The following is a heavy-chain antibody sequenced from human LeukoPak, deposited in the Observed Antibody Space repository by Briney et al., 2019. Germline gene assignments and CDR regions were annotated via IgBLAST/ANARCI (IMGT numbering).Heavy chain of an antibody. CDR1: GFTFSSYG. CDR2: ISCDGSNK. V-gene: IGHV3-30*18. CDR3: AKVLGYYYDSSGYYSHDAFDI. D-gene: IGHD3-22*01. J-gene: IGHJ3*02. Sequence: GGSLRLSCAASGFTFSSYGMHWVRQAPGKGLEWVAVISCDGSNKYYADSVKGRFTISRDNSKNTLYLQMNSLRAEDTAVYYCAKVLGYYYDSSGYYSHDAFDIWGQGTMVTVSS.